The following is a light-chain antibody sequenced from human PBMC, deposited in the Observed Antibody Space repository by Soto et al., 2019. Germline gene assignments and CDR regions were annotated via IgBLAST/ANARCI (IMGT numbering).Light chain of an antibody. J-gene: IGLJ1*01. CDR2: RNN. CDR1: SSNIGGYY. CDR3: AAWDDSLSGYV. Sequence: QSVLTQPPSASGTPGQRVTISCSGSSSNIGGYYVSWYQQLPGTAPKVLIYRNNQRPSGVPDRFSGSKSGISASLAISGLRSDDEADYYCAAWDDSLSGYVFGTGTKVTVL. V-gene: IGLV1-47*01.